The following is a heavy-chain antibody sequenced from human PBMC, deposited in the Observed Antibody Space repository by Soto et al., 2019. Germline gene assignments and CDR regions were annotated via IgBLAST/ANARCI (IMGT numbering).Heavy chain of an antibody. Sequence: PSETLSLTCGVSGVSISSGGCSWSWIRQPPGKGLEWIGSIYYSGSTYYNPSLKSRVTISVDTSKNQFPLKLSSVTAADTAVYYCARHTPAISISDHWGQGTLVTVSS. CDR1: GVSISSGGCS. V-gene: IGHV4-30-2*03. D-gene: IGHD2-15*01. J-gene: IGHJ4*02. CDR2: IYYSGST. CDR3: ARHTPAISISDH.